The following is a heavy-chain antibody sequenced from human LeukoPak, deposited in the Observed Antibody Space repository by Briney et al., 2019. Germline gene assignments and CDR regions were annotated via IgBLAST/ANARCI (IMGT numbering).Heavy chain of an antibody. V-gene: IGHV3-64*01. Sequence: TGGSLRLSCAASGFTFSTYAMHWVRQAPGKGLEYVSAISTNGGSTYYTNSLKGRFTVSRDNSKNTLYLQMDTLRAEDMAVYYCAGSPPTGTTWFFDLWGRGTLVTVSS. J-gene: IGHJ2*01. CDR3: AGSPPTGTTWFFDL. CDR1: GFTFSTYA. CDR2: ISTNGGST. D-gene: IGHD1-7*01.